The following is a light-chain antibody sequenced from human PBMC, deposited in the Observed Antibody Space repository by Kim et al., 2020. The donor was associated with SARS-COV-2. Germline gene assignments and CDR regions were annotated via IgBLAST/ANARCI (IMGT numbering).Light chain of an antibody. V-gene: IGKV3-20*01. CDR3: QQYGSPLLT. CDR1: QTFSSTY. J-gene: IGKJ4*01. Sequence: SPGERATLSCRASQTFSSTYLAWYQQKPGQAPRLLISGASSRATGIPDRFSGSGSGTDFTLTISRLEPEDFGVYYCQQYGSPLLTFGGGTKVDIK. CDR2: GAS.